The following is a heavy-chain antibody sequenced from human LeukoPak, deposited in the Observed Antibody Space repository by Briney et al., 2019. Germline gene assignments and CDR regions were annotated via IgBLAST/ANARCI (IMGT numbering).Heavy chain of an antibody. J-gene: IGHJ5*02. D-gene: IGHD2-8*01. Sequence: ASVKVSCKASGYTFTSYGISWVRQAPGQGLEWMGWISAYNGNTNYAQKLQGRVTMTTDTSTSTAYMELRSLRSDDTAVYYCARGRQGYCTNGVYHPQGWFDPWGQGTLVTVSS. CDR2: ISAYNGNT. CDR1: GYTFTSYG. CDR3: ARGRQGYCTNGVYHPQGWFDP. V-gene: IGHV1-18*01.